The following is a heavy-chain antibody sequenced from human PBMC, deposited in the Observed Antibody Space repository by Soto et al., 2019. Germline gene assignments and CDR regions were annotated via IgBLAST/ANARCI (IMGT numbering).Heavy chain of an antibody. Sequence: PSETLSLTCTVSGGSISSYYWSWIRQPPGKGLEWIGYIYYSGSTNYNPSLKSRVTISVDTSKNQFSLKLSSVTAADTAVYYCARGWFGELLNNWFDPWAQGTLVTVSS. CDR3: ARGWFGELLNNWFDP. CDR1: GGSISSYY. J-gene: IGHJ5*02. CDR2: IYYSGST. V-gene: IGHV4-59*01. D-gene: IGHD3-10*01.